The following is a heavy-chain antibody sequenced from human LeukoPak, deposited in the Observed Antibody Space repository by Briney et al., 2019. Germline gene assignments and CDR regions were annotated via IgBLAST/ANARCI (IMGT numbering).Heavy chain of an antibody. J-gene: IGHJ5*02. Sequence: PGGSLRLSCAASGFTFSSYAMSWVRQAPGKGLEWVSALSGSGGSTYYADSVKGRFTISRDNSKNTLYLQMNSLRAEDTAVYYCAKSNQYCSGGSCSFDPWGQGTLVTVSS. CDR2: LSGSGGST. CDR3: AKSNQYCSGGSCSFDP. CDR1: GFTFSSYA. V-gene: IGHV3-23*01. D-gene: IGHD2-15*01.